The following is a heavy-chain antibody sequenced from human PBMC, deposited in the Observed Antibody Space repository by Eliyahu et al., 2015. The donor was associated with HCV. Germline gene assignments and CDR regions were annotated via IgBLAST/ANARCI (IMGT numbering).Heavy chain of an antibody. V-gene: IGHV4-34*01. CDR2: INHSGST. CDR1: GGSFSGYY. Sequence: QVQLQQWGAGLLKPSETLSLTCAVYGGSFSGYYWSWIRQPPGKGLEWIGEINHSGSTNYNPSLKSRVTISVDTSKNQFSLKLSSVTAADTAVYYCARGSDDYYDSSGYLVNDAFDIWGQGTMVTVSS. J-gene: IGHJ3*02. D-gene: IGHD3-22*01. CDR3: ARGSDDYYDSSGYLVNDAFDI.